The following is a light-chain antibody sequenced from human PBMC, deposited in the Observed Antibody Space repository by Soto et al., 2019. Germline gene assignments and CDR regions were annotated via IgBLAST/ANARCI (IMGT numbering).Light chain of an antibody. J-gene: IGKJ2*01. V-gene: IGKV3-20*01. CDR3: QRYGSSPYT. Sequence: EIVLTQSPDTLSLSPGERATLSCRSSKSDGSNYLAWYQQKFGQAPRLLIYGASSRATGIPDRFSGSGSGTDFTLTISRLEPEDFAVYYCQRYGSSPYTFGQGTKLEIK. CDR2: GAS. CDR1: KSDGSNY.